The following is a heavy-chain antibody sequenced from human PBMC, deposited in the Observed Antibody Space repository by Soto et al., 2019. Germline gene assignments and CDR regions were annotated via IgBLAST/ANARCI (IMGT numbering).Heavy chain of an antibody. V-gene: IGHV1-18*01. CDR1: GYIFTTYG. Sequence: QVHLVQSGAEVKKPGASVKVSCKGSGYIFTTYGITWVRQAPGQGIEWMGWISAHNGNTNYAQKLQGRVTVTRETSTSTAYMELRNLRSDDTAVYYCARGRYGDYWGQGALVTVSS. CDR3: ARGRYGDY. D-gene: IGHD1-1*01. CDR2: ISAHNGNT. J-gene: IGHJ4*02.